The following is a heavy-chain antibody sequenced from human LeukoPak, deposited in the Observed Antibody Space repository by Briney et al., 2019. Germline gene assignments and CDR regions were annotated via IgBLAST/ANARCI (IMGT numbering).Heavy chain of an antibody. CDR1: DGSFSDYY. D-gene: IGHD3-10*01. CDR3: ARAYYGSGSFLEYYYYMDV. J-gene: IGHJ6*03. V-gene: IGHV4-34*01. CDR2: VNHSGST. Sequence: SETLSLTCAVYDGSFSDYYWTWIRQPPGKGLEWIGEVNHSGSTNFNPSLKSRVTISVETSKNQISLTLTSVTAADTAVYYCARAYYGSGSFLEYYYYMDVWGKGTTVTVSS.